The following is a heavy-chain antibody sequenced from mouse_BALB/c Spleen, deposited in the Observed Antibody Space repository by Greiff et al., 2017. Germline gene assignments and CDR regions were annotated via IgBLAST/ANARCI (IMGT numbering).Heavy chain of an antibody. D-gene: IGHD1-1*01. CDR3: AREEYNGSNDFDY. V-gene: IGHV3-2*02. Sequence: VQLKQSGPGLVKPSQSLSLTCTVTGYSFTSDYAWNWIRQVPGNKLEWMGFISYSGSTSYNPSLKSRISITRDTSKNPFFLQLNSVTTEDTATYYCAREEYNGSNDFDYWGQGTTLTVSS. CDR2: ISYSGST. CDR1: GYSFTSDYA. J-gene: IGHJ2*01.